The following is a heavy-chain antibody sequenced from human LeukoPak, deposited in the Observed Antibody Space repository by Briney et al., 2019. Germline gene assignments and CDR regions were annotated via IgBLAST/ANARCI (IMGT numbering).Heavy chain of an antibody. Sequence: PGGSLRLCCAASGFTFNSYAMNWVRQAAGQGLECVSAISESGSKTYYADSVKGRFTISRDNSKNTLYLQMNSLRAEDTAVYYCAKRILTGYPNYGMDVWGKGTTVTVSS. D-gene: IGHD3-9*01. CDR1: GFTFNSYA. V-gene: IGHV3-23*01. J-gene: IGHJ6*04. CDR2: ISESGSKT. CDR3: AKRILTGYPNYGMDV.